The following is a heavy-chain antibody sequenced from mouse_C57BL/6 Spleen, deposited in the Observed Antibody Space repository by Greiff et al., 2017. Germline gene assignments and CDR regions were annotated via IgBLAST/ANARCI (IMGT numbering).Heavy chain of an antibody. CDR1: GFSFNTYA. D-gene: IGHD2-3*01. CDR3: VRHSYDGYYEYYAMDY. V-gene: IGHV10-1*01. CDR2: IRSKSNNYAT. Sequence: GGGLVQPKGSLKLSCAASGFSFNTYAMNWVRQAPGKGLEWVARIRSKSNNYATYYADSVKDRFTISRDDSESMLYLQMNNLKTEDTAMYYCVRHSYDGYYEYYAMDYWGQGTSVTVSS. J-gene: IGHJ4*01.